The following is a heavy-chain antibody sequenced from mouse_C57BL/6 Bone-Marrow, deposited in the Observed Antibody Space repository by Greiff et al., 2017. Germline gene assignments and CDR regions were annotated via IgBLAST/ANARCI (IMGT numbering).Heavy chain of an antibody. CDR2: IYPGNSDP. CDR3: TCDSNYEAMDY. V-gene: IGHV1-5*01. CDR1: GYTFTSYW. Sequence: DVKLQESGTVLARPGASVKMSCKTSGYTFTSYWMHWVKQRPGQGLEWIGAIYPGNSDPSYNQKFKGKAKLTAVTAASTASMEISSLTKEDSAVDYCTCDSNYEAMDYWGQGTSVTVSS. D-gene: IGHD2-5*01. J-gene: IGHJ4*01.